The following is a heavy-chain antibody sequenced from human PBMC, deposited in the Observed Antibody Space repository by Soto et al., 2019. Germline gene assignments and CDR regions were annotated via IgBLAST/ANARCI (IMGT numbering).Heavy chain of an antibody. V-gene: IGHV3-9*01. CDR1: GFTFDDYA. Sequence: GGSLRLSCAASGFTFDDYAMHWVRQAPGKGLEWASGISWNSGSIGYADSVKGRFTISRDNAKNSLYLQMNSLRAEDTALYYCAKDSEAVAALGHFQHWGQGTLVTVSS. CDR2: ISWNSGSI. CDR3: AKDSEAVAALGHFQH. D-gene: IGHD6-19*01. J-gene: IGHJ1*01.